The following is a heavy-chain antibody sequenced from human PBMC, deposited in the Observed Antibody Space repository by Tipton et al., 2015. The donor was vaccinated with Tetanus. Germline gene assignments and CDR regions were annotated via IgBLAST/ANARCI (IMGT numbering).Heavy chain of an antibody. V-gene: IGHV4-59*01. Sequence: TLSLTCTVSGGSIRGFYWNWIRQSPGKGLEWIGYIYYSGSGNYNPSLKGRVTMSLDTSKNQVSLNLTSVTAADTAVYYCSRAGRGSGGTGSFYWGQGALAAVSS. CDR3: SRAGRGSGGTGSFY. J-gene: IGHJ4*02. CDR1: GGSIRGFY. CDR2: IYYSGSG. D-gene: IGHD6-19*01.